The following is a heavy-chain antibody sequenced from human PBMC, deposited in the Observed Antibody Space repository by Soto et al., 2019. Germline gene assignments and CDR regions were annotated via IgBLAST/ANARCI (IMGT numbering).Heavy chain of an antibody. CDR3: ARESFEWELPYYFDY. J-gene: IGHJ4*02. D-gene: IGHD1-26*01. Sequence: SVKVSCKASGYTFTSYAMHWVRQAPGQRLEWMGWINAGNGNTKYSQKFQGRVTITRDTSASTAYMELSSLRSEDTAVYYCARESFEWELPYYFDYWGQGTLVTVSS. CDR1: GYTFTSYA. CDR2: INAGNGNT. V-gene: IGHV1-3*01.